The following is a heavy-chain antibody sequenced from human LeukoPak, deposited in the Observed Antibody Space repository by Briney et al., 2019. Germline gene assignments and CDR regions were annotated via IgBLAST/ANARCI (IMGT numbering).Heavy chain of an antibody. CDR1: GFTFDDYA. V-gene: IGHV3-9*01. D-gene: IGHD6-13*01. CDR3: ARDWYSSSWPYLDN. J-gene: IGHJ4*02. Sequence: GRSLRLSCAASGFTFDDYAMHWVRQAPGKGLEWVSGISWNSGSIGYADSVKGRFTISRDNAKNSLYLQMNSLRAEDTAVYYCARDWYSSSWPYLDNWGQGTLVTVSS. CDR2: ISWNSGSI.